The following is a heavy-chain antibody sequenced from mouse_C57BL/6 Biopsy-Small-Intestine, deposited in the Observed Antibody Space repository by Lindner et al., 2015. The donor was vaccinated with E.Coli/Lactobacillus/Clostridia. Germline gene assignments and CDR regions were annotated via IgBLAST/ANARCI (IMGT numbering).Heavy chain of an antibody. CDR2: IDPGDGES. CDR1: GFNIKDYY. D-gene: IGHD1-1*01. V-gene: IGHV14-2*01. CDR3: AREFITTLGYYFDY. Sequence: VQLQESGADLVKPGASVKLSCTASGFNIKDYYIHWVKQKTDQGLEWIGRIDPGDGESKCAPKFQDKATITADTSPNTAYLQLRSLTSEDTAVYYCAREFITTLGYYFDYWGHGTTLTVSS. J-gene: IGHJ2*01.